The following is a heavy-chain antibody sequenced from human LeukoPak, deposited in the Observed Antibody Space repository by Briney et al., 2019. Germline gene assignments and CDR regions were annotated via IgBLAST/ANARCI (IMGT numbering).Heavy chain of an antibody. V-gene: IGHV3-48*04. CDR1: GFTFTNYS. CDR3: GPVSGGY. J-gene: IGHJ4*02. D-gene: IGHD3-16*01. Sequence: PGGSLRLSCAASGFTFTNYSVHWVRQAPGKGLEWLSYISASSRTTVYADSVKGRFTISRDNAKKSLFLQMNSLRGEDTADCATGPVSGGYWGQGTLVTVSS. CDR2: ISASSRTT.